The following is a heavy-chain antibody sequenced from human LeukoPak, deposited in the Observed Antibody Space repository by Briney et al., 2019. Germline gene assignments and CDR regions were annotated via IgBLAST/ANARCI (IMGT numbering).Heavy chain of an antibody. J-gene: IGHJ4*02. CDR1: GVPINSRDYY. CDR2: IYYSGNT. Sequence: TSETLSLTCSVSGVPINSRDYYWNWIRQPPGKGLEWIGSIYYSGNTYYNPSLQSRATISVDTSRDYFSLTLSSVTAADTALYFCSRGAMTAKPADFWGQGTLVTVSS. V-gene: IGHV4-39*01. D-gene: IGHD2-2*01. CDR3: SRGAMTAKPADF.